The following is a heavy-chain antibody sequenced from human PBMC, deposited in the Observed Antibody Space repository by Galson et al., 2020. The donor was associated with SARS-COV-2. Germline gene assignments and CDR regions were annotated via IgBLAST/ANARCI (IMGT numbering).Heavy chain of an antibody. CDR2: ISSDGSIS. CDR3: ARGGEWELPYYFDY. V-gene: IGHV3-30*04. J-gene: IGHJ4*02. CDR1: GFTFSNYV. Sequence: GGSLRLSCAASGFTFSNYVMHWVRQAPGKGPEWVAVISSDGSISFYADSLKGRFTIPRDNSKSTLYLQMNSLRAEDTAVYYCARGGEWELPYYFDYWGQGTLVTVSS. D-gene: IGHD1-26*01.